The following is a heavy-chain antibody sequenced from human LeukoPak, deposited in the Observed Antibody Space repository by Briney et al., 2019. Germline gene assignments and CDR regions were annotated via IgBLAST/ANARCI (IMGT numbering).Heavy chain of an antibody. V-gene: IGHV3-23*01. J-gene: IGHJ5*02. CDR2: ISGSGGST. Sequence: GGSLRLSCAASGFTFSSYAMSWVRQAPGKGLEWVSAISGSGGSTYYADSVKGRFTISRDNSKNTLYLQMNSLRAEDTAVYYCAKDVGYSYGALFVWFGPWGQGTLVTVSS. D-gene: IGHD5-18*01. CDR3: AKDVGYSYGALFVWFGP. CDR1: GFTFSSYA.